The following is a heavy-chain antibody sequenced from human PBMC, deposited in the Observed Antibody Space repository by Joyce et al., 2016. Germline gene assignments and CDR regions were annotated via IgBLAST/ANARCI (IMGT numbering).Heavy chain of an antibody. CDR2: IYPGDSDV. V-gene: IGHV5-51*01. CDR3: ARQGLSAIHFEY. Sequence: VQLVQSGAAVKKPGESLKISCQGSGYTFTNYWIGWVRQMPGKGLGWMGGIYPGDSDVRYSPSFQGQVTFSVDKSINTVFLQWSSLKASDTAMYYCARQGLSAIHFEYWGQGTLVTVSS. CDR1: GYTFTNYW. D-gene: IGHD4/OR15-4a*01. J-gene: IGHJ4*02.